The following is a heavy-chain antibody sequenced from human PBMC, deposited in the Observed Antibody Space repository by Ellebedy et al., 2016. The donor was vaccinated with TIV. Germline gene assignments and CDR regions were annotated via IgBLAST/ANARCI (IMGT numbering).Heavy chain of an antibody. V-gene: IGHV3-74*01. Sequence: PGGSLRLSCAASGFTFSSYWMHWVRQAPGKGLVWVSLINSDGSRTTYADSVKGRFTMSRDNAKNTLYLQMNSLRAEDTAVYYCASRGVAVQGADYWGQGTLVTVSS. CDR2: INSDGSRT. CDR3: ASRGVAVQGADY. CDR1: GFTFSSYW. D-gene: IGHD3-10*01. J-gene: IGHJ4*02.